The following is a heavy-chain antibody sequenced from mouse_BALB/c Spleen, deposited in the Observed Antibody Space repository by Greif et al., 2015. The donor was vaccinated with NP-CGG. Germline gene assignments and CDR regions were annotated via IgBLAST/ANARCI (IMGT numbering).Heavy chain of an antibody. J-gene: IGHJ3*01. V-gene: IGHV7-3*02. CDR2: IRNKANGYTT. Sequence: EVKLMESGGGLVQPGGSLRLSCATSGFTFTDYYMSWVRQPPGKALEWLGFIRNKANGYTTEYSASVKGRFTISRDNSQSILYLQMNTLRAEDSATYYCARGGDWFAYWGQGTLVTVSA. CDR3: ARGGDWFAY. CDR1: GFTFTDYY.